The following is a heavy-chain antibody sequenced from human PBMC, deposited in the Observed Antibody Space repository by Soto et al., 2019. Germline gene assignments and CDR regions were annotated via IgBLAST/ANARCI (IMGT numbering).Heavy chain of an antibody. D-gene: IGHD3-10*01. CDR1: GFTFSSYA. CDR3: ARTREGLTSLRSGLDV. Sequence: EVQLLESGGGLAQPGGSLRLSCAASGFTFSSYAMSWVRQAPGKGLEWVSGISGSGGTTYYTDSVKGRFTISRDNSKNTLYPQRNSLRGEDRAVYYCARTREGLTSLRSGLDVWGQGTTVTVS. J-gene: IGHJ6*02. CDR2: ISGSGGTT. V-gene: IGHV3-23*01.